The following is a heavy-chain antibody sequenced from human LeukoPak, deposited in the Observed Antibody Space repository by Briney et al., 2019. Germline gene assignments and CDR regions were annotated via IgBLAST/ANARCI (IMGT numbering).Heavy chain of an antibody. J-gene: IGHJ5*02. V-gene: IGHV3-48*01. CDR3: AREVWDIVATTKYNWFDP. D-gene: IGHD5-12*01. CDR1: GFTFSSYE. CDR2: ISSSSSTI. Sequence: PGGSLRLSCAASGFTFSSYEMNWVRQAPGKGLEWVSYISSSSSTIYYADSVKGRFTISRDNAKNSLYLQMNSLRAEDTAVYYCAREVWDIVATTKYNWFDPWGQGTLVTVSS.